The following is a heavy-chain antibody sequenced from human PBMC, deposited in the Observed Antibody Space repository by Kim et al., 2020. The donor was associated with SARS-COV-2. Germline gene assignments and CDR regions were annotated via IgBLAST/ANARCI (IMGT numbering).Heavy chain of an antibody. Sequence: GSLRLSCSASGFSFINFWMGWVRQTPGKGLEWVANIKYDGSETYYAGSVKGRFTISRDNGENSVYLQMNSLRAADTGDYYCTRVVADPPYMNDYGGQGALVTVSS. D-gene: IGHD2-2*02. J-gene: IGHJ4*02. CDR3: TRVVADPPYMNDY. V-gene: IGHV3-7*04. CDR2: IKYDGSET. CDR1: GFSFINFW.